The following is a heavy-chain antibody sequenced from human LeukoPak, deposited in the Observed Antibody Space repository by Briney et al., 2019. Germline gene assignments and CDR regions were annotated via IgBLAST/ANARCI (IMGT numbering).Heavy chain of an antibody. V-gene: IGHV3-53*01. CDR1: GFTFSRYS. J-gene: IGHJ6*03. D-gene: IGHD6-19*01. CDR3: ARNLAVAGWYYYYYYMDA. Sequence: GGSLRLSYAPTGFTFSRYSMTWVRQAPGKGLEWVSVIYSGGSTYYADSVKGRFTISRDNSKNTLYLQMNSLRAEDTAVYYCARNLAVAGWYYYYYYMDAWGKGTTVTISS. CDR2: IYSGGST.